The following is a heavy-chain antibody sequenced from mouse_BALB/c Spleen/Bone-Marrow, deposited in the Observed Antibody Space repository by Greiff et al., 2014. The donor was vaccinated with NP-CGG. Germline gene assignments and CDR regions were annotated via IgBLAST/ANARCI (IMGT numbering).Heavy chain of an antibody. V-gene: IGHV2-6-7*01. CDR2: IWGDGST. CDR3: ARGNYGSSLYAMDY. CDR1: GFSLTGYG. D-gene: IGHD1-1*01. J-gene: IGHJ4*01. Sequence: VMLVESGPGLVAPSQSLSITCTVSGFSLTGYGVNWVRQPPGKGLEWLGMIWGDGSTDYNSALKSRLSISKDNSKSQGFLKMNSLQTDDTARYYCARGNYGSSLYAMDYWGQGTSVTVSS.